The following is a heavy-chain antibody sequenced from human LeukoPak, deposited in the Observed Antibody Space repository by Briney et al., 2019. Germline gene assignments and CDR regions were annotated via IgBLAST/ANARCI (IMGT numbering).Heavy chain of an antibody. Sequence: PGGSLRLSCAASGFTFSDYAMHWVRQAPGKGLEWVAVLSYGGTNKYYADSVKGRFTISRDSSKNTMFLQMNSLRAEDTAVYHCARDRSGYANDAFDFWGQGTMVTVSS. CDR3: ARDRSGYANDAFDF. CDR1: GFTFSDYA. J-gene: IGHJ3*01. CDR2: LSYGGTNK. D-gene: IGHD3-3*01. V-gene: IGHV3-30-3*01.